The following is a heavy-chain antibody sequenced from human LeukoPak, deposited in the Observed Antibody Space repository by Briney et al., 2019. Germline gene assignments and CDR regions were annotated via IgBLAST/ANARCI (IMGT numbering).Heavy chain of an antibody. CDR2: INTDGSSA. D-gene: IGHD5-24*01. CDR3: TRQMPATRYFDF. V-gene: IGHV3-74*01. CDR1: GFTFSSYW. Sequence: GGSLRLSCAASGFTFSSYWMHWVRQAPGQGLVWVSLINTDGSSATYADSVKGRFTISRDNARNTLYLQMNSLRAEDTAVYYCTRQMPATRYFDFWGQGTLVTVSS. J-gene: IGHJ4*02.